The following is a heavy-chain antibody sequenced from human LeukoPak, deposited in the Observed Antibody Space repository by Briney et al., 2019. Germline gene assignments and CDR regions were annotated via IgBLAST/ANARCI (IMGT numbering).Heavy chain of an antibody. J-gene: IGHJ4*02. D-gene: IGHD6-13*01. Sequence: GGSLRLSCAASGFTFSSYWMSWVRQAPGKGLEWVANIKQDGSEKYYVDSVKGRFTISRDNAKNSLYLQMNSLRAEDTAVYYCARRTSRIAAAGSMDYWGQGTLVTVSS. CDR2: IKQDGSEK. V-gene: IGHV3-7*01. CDR1: GFTFSSYW. CDR3: ARRTSRIAAAGSMDY.